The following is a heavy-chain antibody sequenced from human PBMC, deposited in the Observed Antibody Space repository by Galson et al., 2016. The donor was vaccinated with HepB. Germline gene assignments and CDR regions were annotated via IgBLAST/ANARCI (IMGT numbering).Heavy chain of an antibody. V-gene: IGHV3-23*01. CDR3: ASPTAFFSSPYMDV. CDR1: GLTFRNYD. CDR2: ISGSGDIT. Sequence: SLRLSCAASGLTFRNYDMSWVRQAPEKGLEWVSGISGSGDITYYADSVKGRFTISRDNSRNTLFLQMNSLRAEDTALYYCASPTAFFSSPYMDVWGKGTTVTVSS. J-gene: IGHJ6*03. D-gene: IGHD3-3*02.